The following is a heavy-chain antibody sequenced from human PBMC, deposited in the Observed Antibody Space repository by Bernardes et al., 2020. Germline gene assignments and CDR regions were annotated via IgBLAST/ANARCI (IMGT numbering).Heavy chain of an antibody. CDR1: GGSISSSSYY. V-gene: IGHV4-39*01. D-gene: IGHD1-1*01. Sequence: SETLSLTCTVSGGSISSSSYYWGWIRQPPGKGLEWIGSIYYSGSTYYNPSLKSRVTISVDTSKNQFSLKLSSVTAADTAVYYCARHGGFNWESWFDPWGQGTLVTVSS. CDR2: IYYSGST. J-gene: IGHJ5*02. CDR3: ARHGGFNWESWFDP.